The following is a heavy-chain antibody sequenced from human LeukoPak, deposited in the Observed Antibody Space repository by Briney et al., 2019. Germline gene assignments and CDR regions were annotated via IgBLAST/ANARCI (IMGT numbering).Heavy chain of an antibody. D-gene: IGHD4-11*01. V-gene: IGHV1-18*01. Sequence: ASVKVSCKASGYTFTSYGIRWVRPAPGQGLEWMGWISAYNGNTNYAQKLQGRVTMTTDTSTSTAYMELRSLRSDDTAVYYCARVSLSNYEEVSWFDPWGQGTLVTVSS. CDR3: ARVSLSNYEEVSWFDP. CDR1: GYTFTSYG. CDR2: ISAYNGNT. J-gene: IGHJ5*02.